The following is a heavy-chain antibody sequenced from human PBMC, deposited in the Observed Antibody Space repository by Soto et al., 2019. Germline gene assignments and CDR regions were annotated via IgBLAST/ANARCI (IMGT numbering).Heavy chain of an antibody. D-gene: IGHD3-22*01. Sequence: GASVKVSCKASGGTFSRYALSWVRQAPGQGPEWMGGIVPMFGTANYAQKFQGRVTITADESTNTAYMQLSSLRSEDTAVYYCARGVDYDSRGYCFFFWGQGTLVT. J-gene: IGHJ4*02. V-gene: IGHV1-69*13. CDR1: GGTFSRYA. CDR3: ARGVDYDSRGYCFFF. CDR2: IVPMFGTA.